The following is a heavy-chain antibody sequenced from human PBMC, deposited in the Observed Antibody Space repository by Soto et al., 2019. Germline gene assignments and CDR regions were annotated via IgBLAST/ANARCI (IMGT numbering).Heavy chain of an antibody. D-gene: IGHD6-13*01. J-gene: IGHJ1*01. Sequence: EVQLVESGGGLVKPGGSLRLSCAASGFTFSSYSMNWVRQAPGKGLEWVSSISSSSSHIYYADSVKGRFTISRDNAKNSLYLQMNSLRAEDTAVYYCARGGVAAAGLQHWGQGTLVTVSS. CDR2: ISSSSSHI. V-gene: IGHV3-21*01. CDR3: ARGGVAAAGLQH. CDR1: GFTFSSYS.